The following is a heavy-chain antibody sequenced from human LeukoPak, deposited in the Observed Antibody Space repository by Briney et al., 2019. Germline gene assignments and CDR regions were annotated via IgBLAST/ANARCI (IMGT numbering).Heavy chain of an antibody. D-gene: IGHD6-6*01. CDR2: INPNSGTS. V-gene: IGHV1-2*02. CDR1: GYTFTNFY. Sequence: ASMKVSRKSSGYTFTNFYMHWVRQAPGQGLEWVGWINPNSGTSTSAQKFQGRVTLTRDTSISTIYLELHRLTSDDTAVYYCAKTQGSRFSSLDFDYWGQGTLVSVSS. J-gene: IGHJ4*02. CDR3: AKTQGSRFSSLDFDY.